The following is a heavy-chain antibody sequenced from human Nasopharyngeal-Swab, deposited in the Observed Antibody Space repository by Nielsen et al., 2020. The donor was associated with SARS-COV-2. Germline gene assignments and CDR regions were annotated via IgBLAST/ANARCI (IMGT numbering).Heavy chain of an antibody. CDR3: ARIRPSSPVLRFLEWLSPEGNYYYYMDV. V-gene: IGHV1-69*13. Sequence: SVKVSCKAPYGTFSSYAISWVRQAPGQGLEWLGGIIPIFGTANYAQKFQGRVTITADESTSTAYMELSSLRSEDTAVYYCARIRPSSPVLRFLEWLSPEGNYYYYMDVWGKGTTVTVSS. D-gene: IGHD3-3*01. J-gene: IGHJ6*03. CDR2: IIPIFGTA. CDR1: YGTFSSYA.